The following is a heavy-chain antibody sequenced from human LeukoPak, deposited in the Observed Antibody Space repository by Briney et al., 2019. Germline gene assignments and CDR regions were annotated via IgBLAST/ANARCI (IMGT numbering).Heavy chain of an antibody. CDR2: IYTSGST. D-gene: IGHD5-24*01. V-gene: IGHV4-61*02. CDR3: ARNGDGYNTNDAFDI. Sequence: TLSLTCTVSGGSISSGSYYWSWIRQPAGKGLEWIGRIYTSGSTNYNPSLKSRVTISVDTSKNQFSLKLSSVTAADTAVYYCARNGDGYNTNDAFDIWGQGTMVTVSS. J-gene: IGHJ3*02. CDR1: GGSISSGSYY.